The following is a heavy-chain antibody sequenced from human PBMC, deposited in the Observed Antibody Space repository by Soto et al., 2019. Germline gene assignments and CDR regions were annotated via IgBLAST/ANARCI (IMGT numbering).Heavy chain of an antibody. CDR2: MNPNSGNT. J-gene: IGHJ4*02. CDR3: ASGGVAATTDY. Sequence: GASVKVSCKASGYTFTNYGITWVRQATGQGLEWMGWMNPNSGNTGYAQKFQGRVTMTRNTSISTAYMELSSLRSEDTAVYYCASGGVAATTDYWGQGTLVTVSS. V-gene: IGHV1-8*02. D-gene: IGHD2-15*01. CDR1: GYTFTNYG.